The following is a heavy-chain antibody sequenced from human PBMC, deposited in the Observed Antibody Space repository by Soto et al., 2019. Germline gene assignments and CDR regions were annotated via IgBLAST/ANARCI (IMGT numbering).Heavy chain of an antibody. D-gene: IGHD6-19*01. Sequence: ETLSLTCSVSGGSISSYYWSWIRQPPGKGLEWIGYIYYSGSTNYNPSLKSRVTISVDTSKNQFSLKLSSVTAADTAVYYCARESSGWYKDYWGQGTLVTVSS. CDR1: GGSISSYY. CDR2: IYYSGST. V-gene: IGHV4-59*01. CDR3: ARESSGWYKDY. J-gene: IGHJ4*02.